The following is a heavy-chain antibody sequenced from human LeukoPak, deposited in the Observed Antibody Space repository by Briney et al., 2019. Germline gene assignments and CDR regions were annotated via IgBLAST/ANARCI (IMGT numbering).Heavy chain of an antibody. CDR1: GFRFSDYY. D-gene: IGHD6-13*01. Sequence: KPGGSLRLACEASGFRFSDYYMTWIRQAPGVGLEWISYIVSSGDTTYYADSVKGRFTISRDNAKNSLYLQMNSLRAEDTAVYFCARGDSSSWYVGYHNLDVWGQGTTVTVS. CDR2: IVSSGDTT. J-gene: IGHJ6*02. V-gene: IGHV3-11*01. CDR3: ARGDSSSWYVGYHNLDV.